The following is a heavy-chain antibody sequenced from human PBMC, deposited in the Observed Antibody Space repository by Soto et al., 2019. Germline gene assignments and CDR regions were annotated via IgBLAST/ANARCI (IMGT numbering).Heavy chain of an antibody. V-gene: IGHV1-69*01. Sequence: VQLMQSGAEVKKPGSSVKVSCKASGGTFSSHSINWVRQAPGQGLEWMGGIITLFGTSNYAQNFQGRVTTTADQATSTAYMELSSLTSNDTAVYYCAREVGYGDFFAALLDWGQGTLVTVSS. D-gene: IGHD4-17*01. CDR1: GGTFSSHS. J-gene: IGHJ4*02. CDR3: AREVGYGDFFAALLD. CDR2: IITLFGTS.